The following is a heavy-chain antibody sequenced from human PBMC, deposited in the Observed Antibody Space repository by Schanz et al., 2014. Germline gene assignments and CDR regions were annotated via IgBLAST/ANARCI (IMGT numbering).Heavy chain of an antibody. Sequence: QVQLVQSGAEVKKPGASVKVSCKASGYTFVSYSMHWVRQAPGQGLEWMGIINPSGGGTSYALRFQDRVSVTRDTSRSTVYMELSSLRSEDTAVYYCASAPTAYWSDTSCRGTPFDYWGQGTLVTVSS. D-gene: IGHD2-2*01. CDR3: ASAPTAYWSDTSCRGTPFDY. V-gene: IGHV1-46*03. CDR2: INPSGGGT. CDR1: GYTFVSYS. J-gene: IGHJ4*02.